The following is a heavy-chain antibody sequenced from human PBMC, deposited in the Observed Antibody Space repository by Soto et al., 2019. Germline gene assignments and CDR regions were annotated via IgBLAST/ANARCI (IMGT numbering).Heavy chain of an antibody. Sequence: EVQLVESGGGLVKPGGSLRLSCVGSGFIFSSFTMTWVRQAPGMGLQCLASISKSSSLIYYADSVRGRFIISRDNSKDSVFLQMYSLRAEDTAMYYCVRGDDRVDWGQGTLVTVSS. CDR3: VRGDDRVD. V-gene: IGHV3-21*01. J-gene: IGHJ4*02. CDR1: GFIFSSFT. CDR2: ISKSSSLI. D-gene: IGHD1-1*01.